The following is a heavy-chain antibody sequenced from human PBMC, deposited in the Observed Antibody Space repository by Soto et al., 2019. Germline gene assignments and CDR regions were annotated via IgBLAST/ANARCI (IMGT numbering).Heavy chain of an antibody. CDR1: GFTFSSYA. Sequence: GGSLRLSCAASGFTFSSYAMSWVRQAPGKGLEWVSANSGSGGSTYYADSVKGRFTISRDNSKNTLYLQMNSLRAEDTAVYYCAKDPLLDYDFWSGYYPIDYWGQGTLVTVSS. J-gene: IGHJ4*02. V-gene: IGHV3-23*01. CDR2: NSGSGGST. CDR3: AKDPLLDYDFWSGYYPIDY. D-gene: IGHD3-3*01.